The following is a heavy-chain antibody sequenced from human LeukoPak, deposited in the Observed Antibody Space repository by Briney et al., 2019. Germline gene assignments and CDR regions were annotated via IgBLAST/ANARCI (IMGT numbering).Heavy chain of an antibody. J-gene: IGHJ5*02. Sequence: ASVKVSCKASGYTFTSYGISWVRQAPGQGLEWMGWISAYSGNTNYAQKLQGRVTMTTDTSTSTAYMELRSLRSDDTAVYYCARVVDIWGVVTAVNWFDPWGQGTLVTVSS. V-gene: IGHV1-18*01. CDR1: GYTFTSYG. CDR3: ARVVDIWGVVTAVNWFDP. CDR2: ISAYSGNT. D-gene: IGHD2-21*02.